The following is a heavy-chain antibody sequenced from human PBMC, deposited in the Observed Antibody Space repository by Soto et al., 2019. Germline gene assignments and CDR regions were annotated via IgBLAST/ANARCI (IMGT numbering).Heavy chain of an antibody. D-gene: IGHD3-10*01. J-gene: IGHJ5*02. CDR2: IYPGDSDT. CDR1: GXSFTSYW. CDR3: ARLHYYGSGSYISWFDP. Sequence: PGVPLKISSKGSGXSFTSYWIGWVRKMPGKGLEWMGIIYPGDSDTRYSPSFQGQVTISADKSISTAYLQWSSLKASDTAMYYCARLHYYGSGSYISWFDPWGQGTLVTVSS. V-gene: IGHV5-51*01.